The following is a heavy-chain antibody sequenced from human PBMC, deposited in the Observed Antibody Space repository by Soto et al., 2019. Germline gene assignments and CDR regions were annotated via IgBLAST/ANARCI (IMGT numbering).Heavy chain of an antibody. J-gene: IGHJ5*02. CDR2: IIPIFGTA. Sequence: SVKVSCKASGGTFGSYAISWVRQAPGQGLEWMGGIIPIFGTANYAQKFQGRVTITADESTSTAYMELSSLRSEDTAVYYCARDRKTHYDSSGYYALLAWFAPWGQGTLVTVSS. CDR3: ARDRKTHYDSSGYYALLAWFAP. CDR1: GGTFGSYA. D-gene: IGHD3-22*01. V-gene: IGHV1-69*13.